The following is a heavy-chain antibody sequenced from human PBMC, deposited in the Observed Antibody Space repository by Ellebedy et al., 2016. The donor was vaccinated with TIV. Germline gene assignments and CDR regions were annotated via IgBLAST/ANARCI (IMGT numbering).Heavy chain of an antibody. D-gene: IGHD3-10*01. CDR1: GGSISSSNW. CDR2: IYHSGST. CDR3: ARGFTYGSGSSSMGGD. V-gene: IGHV4-4*02. J-gene: IGHJ4*02. Sequence: MPSETLSLTCAVSGGSISSSNWWSWVRQPPGKGLEWIGEIYHSGSTYYNSSLESRVTISVDTSKNQFSLELSAVTAADTAIYYCARGFTYGSGSSSMGGDWGQGTLVTVSS.